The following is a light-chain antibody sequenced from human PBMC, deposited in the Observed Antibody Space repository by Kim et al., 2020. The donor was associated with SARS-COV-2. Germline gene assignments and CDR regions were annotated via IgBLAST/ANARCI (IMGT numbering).Light chain of an antibody. CDR2: DVS. V-gene: IGLV2-14*03. CDR1: NSDVGAYDY. Sequence: GQSITVSCTGTNSDVGAYDYVSWYQQHPDKAPKLIIYDVSNRPSGVSYRFSGSKSGNTASLTISGLQAEDEADYYCVSFAGSSTYIFGTGTKVTVL. J-gene: IGLJ1*01. CDR3: VSFAGSSTYI.